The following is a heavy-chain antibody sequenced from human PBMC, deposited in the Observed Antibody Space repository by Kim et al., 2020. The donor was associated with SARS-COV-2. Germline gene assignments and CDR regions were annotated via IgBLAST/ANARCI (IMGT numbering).Heavy chain of an antibody. Sequence: ASVKVSCKASGYTFTSYGISWVRQAPGQGLEWMGWISAYNGNTNYAQKLQGRVTMTTDTSTSTAYMELRSLRSDDTAVYYCARFSQGGDFWSGYSYYYYYYGMDVWGQGTTVTVSS. CDR3: ARFSQGGDFWSGYSYYYYYYGMDV. CDR1: GYTFTSYG. J-gene: IGHJ6*02. D-gene: IGHD3-3*01. V-gene: IGHV1-18*01. CDR2: ISAYNGNT.